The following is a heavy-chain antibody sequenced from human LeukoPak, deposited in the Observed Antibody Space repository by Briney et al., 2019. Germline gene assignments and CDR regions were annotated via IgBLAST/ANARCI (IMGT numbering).Heavy chain of an antibody. J-gene: IGHJ5*02. CDR1: GGSISSYY. CDR2: IYTSGST. CDR3: ARHYYGSGSYDLDWFDP. V-gene: IGHV4-4*07. Sequence: SETLSLTCTVSGGSISSYYWSWIRQPAGKGLEWIGRIYTSGSTNYNPSLKSRVTMSVDTSKNQFSLKLSSVTAADTAVYYCARHYYGSGSYDLDWFDPWGQGALVTVSS. D-gene: IGHD3-10*01.